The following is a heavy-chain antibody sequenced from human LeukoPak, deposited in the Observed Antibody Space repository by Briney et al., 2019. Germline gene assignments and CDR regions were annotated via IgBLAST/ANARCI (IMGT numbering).Heavy chain of an antibody. Sequence: PSETLSLTCTVSGGSISSSSYYWGWIRQPPGKGLEWIGSIYYSGSTYYNPSLKSRVTISVDTSKNQFSLKLSSVTAADTAVYYCARDELFGELRYWGQGTLVTVSS. CDR3: ARDELFGELRY. D-gene: IGHD3-10*02. CDR2: IYYSGST. V-gene: IGHV4-39*07. J-gene: IGHJ4*02. CDR1: GGSISSSSYY.